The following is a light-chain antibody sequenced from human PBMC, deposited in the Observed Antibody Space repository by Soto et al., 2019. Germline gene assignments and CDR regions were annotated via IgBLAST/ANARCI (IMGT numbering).Light chain of an antibody. CDR1: QGISNC. J-gene: IGKJ4*01. CDR3: QQTNTFLPLT. Sequence: DIQLTQSQSSVSASVGDRVTITCRASQGISNCLSWYQEQPGKAPKILIYGASRLQSGVPSRFSGGGSGTHITLIISSLQPEDFATDYCQQTNTFLPLTFGGGTKVEI. V-gene: IGKV1-12*01. CDR2: GAS.